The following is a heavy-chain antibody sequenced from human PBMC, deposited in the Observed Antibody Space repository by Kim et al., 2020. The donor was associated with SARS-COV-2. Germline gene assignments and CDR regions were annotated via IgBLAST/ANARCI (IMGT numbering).Heavy chain of an antibody. D-gene: IGHD6-19*01. CDR3: ARDRSSGWGYFDY. CDR1: GFTVSSNY. CDR2: IYSGGST. Sequence: GGSLRLSCAASGFTVSSNYMSWVRQAPGKGLEWVSVIYSGGSTYYADSVKGRFTISRDNSKNTLYLQMNSLRAEDTAVYYCARDRSSGWGYFDYWGQGTLVTVSS. J-gene: IGHJ4*02. V-gene: IGHV3-53*01.